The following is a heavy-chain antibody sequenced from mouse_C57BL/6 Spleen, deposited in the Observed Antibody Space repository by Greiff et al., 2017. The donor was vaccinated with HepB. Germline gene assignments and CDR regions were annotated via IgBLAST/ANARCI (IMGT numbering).Heavy chain of an antibody. CDR1: GYTFTSYW. Sequence: VQLQQPGAELVKPGASVKLSCKASGYTFTSYWMQWVKQRPGQGLEWIGEIDPSDSYTNYNQKFKGKATLTVDTSSSTAYMQLSSLTSEDSAVYYCARYGGLRRSYYYAMDYWGQGTSVTVSS. CDR3: ARYGGLRRSYYYAMDY. J-gene: IGHJ4*01. CDR2: IDPSDSYT. D-gene: IGHD2-4*01. V-gene: IGHV1-50*01.